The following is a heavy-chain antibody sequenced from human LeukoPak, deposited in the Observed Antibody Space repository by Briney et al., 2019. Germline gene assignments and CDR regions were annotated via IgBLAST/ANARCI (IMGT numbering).Heavy chain of an antibody. V-gene: IGHV3-23*01. CDR3: AKQPGSVVDSSGSLSRH. CDR1: GFSFTNYA. D-gene: IGHD3-22*01. CDR2: MKGGGET. Sequence: GALRLSCAASGFSFTNYAMSWVRQAPARGPEWLSSMKGGGETFYADSVKGRFTISRDNSKNTLYLQMNSLRAEDTAVYYCAKQPGSVVDSSGSLSRHWGQGTLVTVSS. J-gene: IGHJ4*02.